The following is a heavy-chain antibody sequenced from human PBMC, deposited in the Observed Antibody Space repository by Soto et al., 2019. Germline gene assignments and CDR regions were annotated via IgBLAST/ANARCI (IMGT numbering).Heavy chain of an antibody. D-gene: IGHD1-20*01. CDR3: ARTRSSRGNNFHYYAMDV. CDR2: IYSGGTT. J-gene: IGHJ6*01. V-gene: IGHV3-53*01. CDR1: GFTVSTYY. Sequence: EVQLVESGGGLIQPGGSLRLSCVASGFTVSTYYMSWVRQAPGKGLEWVSIIYSGGTTYYADSVKGRFTISRDNSKNTVYLQMNSLRAEDTALYYCARTRSSRGNNFHYYAMDVWGQGTTVTVSS.